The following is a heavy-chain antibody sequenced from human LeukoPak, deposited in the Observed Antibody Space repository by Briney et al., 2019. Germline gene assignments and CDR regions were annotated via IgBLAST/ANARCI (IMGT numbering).Heavy chain of an antibody. CDR3: APHVYSGSYHLDY. CDR1: GYTFTGYY. D-gene: IGHD1-26*01. Sequence: ASVKVSCKASGYTFTGYYMHWVRQAPGQGLEWMGWMNPNSGNTGYAQKFQGRVTMTEDTSTDTAYMELSSLRSEDTAVYYCAPHVYSGSYHLDYWGQGTLVTVSS. J-gene: IGHJ4*02. V-gene: IGHV1-8*02. CDR2: MNPNSGNT.